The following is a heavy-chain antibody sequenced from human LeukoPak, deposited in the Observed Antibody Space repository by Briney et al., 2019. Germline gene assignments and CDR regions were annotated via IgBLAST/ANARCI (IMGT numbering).Heavy chain of an antibody. CDR3: AKETAAGPFDY. Sequence: VSAISGSGGSTYYADSVKGRFTISRDNSKNTLYLQMNSLRAEDTAVYYCAKETAAGPFDYWGQGTLVTVSS. V-gene: IGHV3-23*01. CDR2: ISGSGGST. D-gene: IGHD6-13*01. J-gene: IGHJ4*02.